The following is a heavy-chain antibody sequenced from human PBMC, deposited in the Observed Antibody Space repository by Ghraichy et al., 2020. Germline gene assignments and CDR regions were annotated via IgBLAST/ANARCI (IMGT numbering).Heavy chain of an antibody. CDR3: ARENSVAGTRAFDI. CDR1: EFSFSSYS. J-gene: IGHJ3*02. V-gene: IGHV3-33*01. CDR2: IWNDGSIK. Sequence: GGSLRLSCAASEFSFSSYSIHWVRQAPGKGLEWVAVIWNDGSIKYYADSVEGRFTISRDNSKNTLYLQMNSLRAEDTAVYYCARENSVAGTRAFDIWGQCAMLTVSS. D-gene: IGHD6-19*01.